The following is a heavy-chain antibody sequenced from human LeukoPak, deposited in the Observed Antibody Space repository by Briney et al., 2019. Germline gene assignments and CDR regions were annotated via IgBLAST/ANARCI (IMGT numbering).Heavy chain of an antibody. J-gene: IGHJ4*02. D-gene: IGHD1-14*01. CDR3: ARVLHRFSHYADY. CDR1: GGSFSGYY. Sequence: PSETLSLTCAVYGGSFSGYYWSWIRQPPGKGLEWIGEINHSGITDYNPSLKSRVTISVDTSKNQFSLKLSSVTAADTAVYYCARVLHRFSHYADYWGQGTLVTVSS. CDR2: INHSGIT. V-gene: IGHV4-34*01.